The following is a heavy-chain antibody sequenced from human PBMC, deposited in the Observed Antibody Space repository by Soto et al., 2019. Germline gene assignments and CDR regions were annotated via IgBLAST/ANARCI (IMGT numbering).Heavy chain of an antibody. J-gene: IGHJ5*02. CDR3: ARVFRITGTYGFVVDWFDP. Sequence: AASVKVSCKASGYTFTSYDINWVRQATGQGLEWMGWMNPNSGNTGYAQKFQGRVTMTRNTSISTAYMELSSLRSEDTAVYYCARVFRITGTYGFVVDWFDPWGKGNLVTVSS. CDR1: GYTFTSYD. V-gene: IGHV1-8*01. D-gene: IGHD1-20*01. CDR2: MNPNSGNT.